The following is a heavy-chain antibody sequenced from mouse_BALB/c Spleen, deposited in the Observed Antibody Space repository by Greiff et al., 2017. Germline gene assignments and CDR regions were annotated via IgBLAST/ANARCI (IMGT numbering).Heavy chain of an antibody. Sequence: VQLQQSGAELVKPGASVKLSCKASGYTFTSYYMYWVKQRPGQGLEWIGEINPSNGGTNFNEKFKSKATLTVDKSSSTAYMQLSSLTSEDSAVYYCTRAGLGRTLMDYWGQGTSVTVSS. CDR2: INPSNGGT. V-gene: IGHV1S81*02. CDR1: GYTFTSYY. J-gene: IGHJ4*01. CDR3: TRAGLGRTLMDY. D-gene: IGHD4-1*01.